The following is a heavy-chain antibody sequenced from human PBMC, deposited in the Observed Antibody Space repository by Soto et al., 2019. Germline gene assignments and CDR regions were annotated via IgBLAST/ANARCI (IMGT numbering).Heavy chain of an antibody. D-gene: IGHD5-12*01. CDR1: GFSVTANY. V-gene: IGHV3-53*01. CDR3: HGYGY. J-gene: IGHJ4*02. Sequence: VQVVESGGGLIQPGGSLRLSCEVSGFSVTANYMSWVRQAPGKGLEWVSVIFSGGGTDYVDSVKGRFTIYRDISKSTLYLQMNSLRAEDTAVYYCHGYGYWGQGTLVTVSS. CDR2: IFSGGGT.